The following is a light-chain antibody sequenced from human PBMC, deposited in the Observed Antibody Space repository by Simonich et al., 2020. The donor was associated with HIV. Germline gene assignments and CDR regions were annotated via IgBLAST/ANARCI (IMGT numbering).Light chain of an antibody. Sequence: EIVLTQSPGTLSLSPGERATLSCRASQSVSSSYLAWYQQKPGLAPRLLSYDASSRATGIPDRFSGSGSGTDFTLTISRLEPEDFAVYYCQQYGRSPPITFGQGTRLEIK. CDR3: QQYGRSPPIT. J-gene: IGKJ5*01. V-gene: IGKV3D-20*01. CDR1: QSVSSSY. CDR2: DAS.